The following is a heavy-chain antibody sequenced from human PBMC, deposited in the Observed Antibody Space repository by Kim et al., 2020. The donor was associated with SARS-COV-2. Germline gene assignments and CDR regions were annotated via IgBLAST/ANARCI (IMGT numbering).Heavy chain of an antibody. CDR2: ISYDGSNK. V-gene: IGHV3-30*18. CDR3: AKEEDYGDFYYFDY. J-gene: IGHJ4*02. D-gene: IGHD4-17*01. Sequence: GGSLRLSCAASGFTFSSYGMHWVRQAPGKGLEWVAVISYDGSNKYYADSVKGRFTISRDNSKNTLYLQMNSLRAEDTAVYYCAKEEDYGDFYYFDYWGQGTLVTVSS. CDR1: GFTFSSYG.